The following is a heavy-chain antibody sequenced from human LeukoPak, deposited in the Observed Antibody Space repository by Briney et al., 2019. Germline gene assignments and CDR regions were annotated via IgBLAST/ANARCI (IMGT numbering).Heavy chain of an antibody. CDR2: TNRDGSAK. V-gene: IGHV3-7*01. D-gene: IGHD5-12*01. CDR3: ARVEYSGNGNLY. J-gene: IGHJ4*02. CDR1: VLTFINYW. Sequence: GGSLRLSCAGSVLTFINYWMTWVRQVPGGGLEWVANTNRDGSAKYYLSSVRGRFTISKDDAKDSLYLQMDSLRPEDTAIYYCARVEYSGNGNLYWGQGTLVTVSS.